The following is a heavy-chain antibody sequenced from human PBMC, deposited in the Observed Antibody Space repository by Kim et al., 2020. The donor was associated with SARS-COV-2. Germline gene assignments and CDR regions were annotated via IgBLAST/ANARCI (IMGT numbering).Heavy chain of an antibody. Sequence: GGSLRLSCAASGFTFSSYWMHWVRQAPGKGLVWVSRIDSDDSSTGYADSVKGRFTISRDNAKSTLFLQMNSLRVEDTAVYYCAKGYGDSNSIDSWGQGTLVTVSS. CDR3: AKGYGDSNSIDS. D-gene: IGHD4-17*01. J-gene: IGHJ4*02. CDR2: IDSDDSST. V-gene: IGHV3-74*01. CDR1: GFTFSSYW.